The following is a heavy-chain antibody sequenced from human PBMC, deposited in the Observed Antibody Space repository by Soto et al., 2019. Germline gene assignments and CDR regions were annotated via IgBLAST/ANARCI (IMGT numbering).Heavy chain of an antibody. CDR3: ARAYQRWDYDFWSGYFDL. Sequence: QVQLVESGGGVVQPGRSLRLSCAASGFSFSSSAMHWVRQAPGKGLEWVAIISYDGSNKYYVDSVKGRFTMSRDNPKNTLYLQMNSLRAEDTAVYYCARAYQRWDYDFWSGYFDLWGQGTLVTVSS. CDR1: GFSFSSSA. CDR2: ISYDGSNK. V-gene: IGHV3-30-3*01. D-gene: IGHD3-3*01. J-gene: IGHJ4*02.